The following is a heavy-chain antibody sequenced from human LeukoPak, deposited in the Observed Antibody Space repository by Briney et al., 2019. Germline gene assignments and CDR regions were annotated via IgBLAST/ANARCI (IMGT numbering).Heavy chain of an antibody. CDR3: ARWNYDSSGHRPFDI. CDR1: GGSISNYY. J-gene: IGHJ3*02. CDR2: IYYTGNT. V-gene: IGHV4-59*01. Sequence: PSETLSLTCTVSGGSISNYYWTWIRQPPGKGLEWIGYIYYTGNTNYNPSLKSRVTISVDTSKNQFSLKLSSVTAADTAVYYCARWNYDSSGHRPFDIWGQGTMVTVSS. D-gene: IGHD3-22*01.